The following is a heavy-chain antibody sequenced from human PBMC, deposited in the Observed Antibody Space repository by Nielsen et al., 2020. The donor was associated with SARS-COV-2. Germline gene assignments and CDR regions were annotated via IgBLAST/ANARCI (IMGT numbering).Heavy chain of an antibody. D-gene: IGHD4-17*01. CDR3: ARDDTVTMYYYSYYGMDV. V-gene: IGHV1-46*01. CDR2: INTSDGST. Sequence: ASVKVSCKASGYTFTNYYMHWVRQAPGQGLEWMGIINTSDGSTTYAQKFPGRVTMTRDTSTRTVYMELRSLRSEDTDVYYCARDDTVTMYYYSYYGMDVWGQGTTVTVSS. CDR1: GYTFTNYY. J-gene: IGHJ6*02.